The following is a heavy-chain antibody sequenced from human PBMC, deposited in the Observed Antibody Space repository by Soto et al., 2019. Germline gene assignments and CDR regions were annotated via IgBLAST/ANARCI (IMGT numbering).Heavy chain of an antibody. J-gene: IGHJ4*02. CDR1: GYGFTTYG. Sequence: QVHLVQSGAEVKKPGASVKVSCKDSGYGFTTYGITWVRQAPGQGLEWMAWISAHNGNTNYAQKLQGRVTVTRDTSTSTAYMYLRSLSSDNTTVYNWARGRYGDYSGQGALVTVSS. V-gene: IGHV1-18*01. CDR3: ARGRYGDY. D-gene: IGHD1-1*01. CDR2: ISAHNGNT.